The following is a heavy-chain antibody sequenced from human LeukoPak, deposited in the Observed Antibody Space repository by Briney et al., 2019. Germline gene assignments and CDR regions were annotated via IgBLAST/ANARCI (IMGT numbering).Heavy chain of an antibody. D-gene: IGHD6-19*01. J-gene: IGHJ4*02. CDR2: ISYDGSNK. CDR1: GFTFSSYA. V-gene: IGHV3-30*04. CDR3: ARGQFQPDY. Sequence: PGGSLRLSCAASGFTFSSYAMHWVRQAPGKGLEWVAVISYDGSNKYYADSVKGRFTISRDNSKNTLYLQMNSLRAEDTAVYYCARGQFQPDYWAREPWSPSPQ.